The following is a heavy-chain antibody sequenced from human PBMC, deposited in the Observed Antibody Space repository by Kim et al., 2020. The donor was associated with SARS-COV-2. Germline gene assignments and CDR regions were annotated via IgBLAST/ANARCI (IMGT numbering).Heavy chain of an antibody. J-gene: IGHJ6*02. CDR2: IYYSGST. V-gene: IGHV4-61*01. CDR1: GGSVSSGSYY. Sequence: SETLSLTCTVSGGSVSSGSYYWSWIRQPPGKGLEWIGYIYYSGSTNYNPSLKSRVTISVDTSKNQFSLKLSSLTAADTAVYYCARDHFYGMDVWCQGTTV. CDR3: ARDHFYGMDV.